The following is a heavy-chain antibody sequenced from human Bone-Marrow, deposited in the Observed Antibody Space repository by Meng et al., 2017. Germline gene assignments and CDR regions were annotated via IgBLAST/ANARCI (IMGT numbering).Heavy chain of an antibody. D-gene: IGHD5-18*01. CDR3: AVDHGRTAMVGVDDY. J-gene: IGHJ4*02. Sequence: PEEAEPGEVERSVVQSRACLGLSCAICGINCCSWFSQRPGKVLGWMRESDQRGTTNDSPTLNARVTICVDKTNRQYSVKRSSLTAAGLAVYYCAVDHGRTAMVGVDDYWGQGTLVTVSS. CDR1: CAICGINC. V-gene: IGHV4-4*02. CDR2: SDQRGTT.